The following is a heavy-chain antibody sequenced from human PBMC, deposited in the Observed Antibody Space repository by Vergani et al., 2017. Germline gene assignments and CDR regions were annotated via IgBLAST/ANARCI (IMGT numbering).Heavy chain of an antibody. J-gene: IGHJ6*03. D-gene: IGHD3-10*01. Sequence: QVQLQESGPGLVKPSETLSLTCTVSGGSISSSSYYWGWIRQPPGKGLEWIGSIYYSGSTYYNPSLKSRVTISVDTSKNQFSLKLSSVTAADTAVYYCASTMVRGVTPWDYYYYMDVWGKGTTVTVSS. CDR3: ASTMVRGVTPWDYYYYMDV. CDR1: GGSISSSSYY. V-gene: IGHV4-39*07. CDR2: IYYSGST.